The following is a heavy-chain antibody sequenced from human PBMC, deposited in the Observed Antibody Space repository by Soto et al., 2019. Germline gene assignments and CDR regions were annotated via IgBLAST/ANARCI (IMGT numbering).Heavy chain of an antibody. D-gene: IGHD1-26*01. CDR2: VFYTGST. CDR1: GASISIGDSF. CDR3: AKAGSLGYWYFDL. V-gene: IGHV4-30-4*08. J-gene: IGHJ2*01. Sequence: QVQLQESGPGLVKPSQTLSLTCGVSGASISIGDSFWSWIRQPPGKGLEWIGYVFYTGSTYYNPSLKSRASISVDSSKKQFSLKLSSVTAADTAVYYCAKAGSLGYWYFDLWGRGTLVTVSS.